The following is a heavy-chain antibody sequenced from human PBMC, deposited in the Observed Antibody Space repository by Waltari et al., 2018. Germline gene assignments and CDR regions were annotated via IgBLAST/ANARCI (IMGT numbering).Heavy chain of an antibody. CDR3: ARDTEYYYDDSGFVFDI. V-gene: IGHV4-61*02. CDR2: IYASGST. Sequence: QVQLQESGPGLVKPSQTLSLTCTVSGGSISSGSYYRTWIRQPAGKGLEWIGRIYASGSTNYNPSLKSRVTISVDTPRNQFSLKLTSVTAADTAVYYCARDTEYYYDDSGFVFDIWGQGTMVTVSS. CDR1: GGSISSGSYY. J-gene: IGHJ3*02. D-gene: IGHD3-22*01.